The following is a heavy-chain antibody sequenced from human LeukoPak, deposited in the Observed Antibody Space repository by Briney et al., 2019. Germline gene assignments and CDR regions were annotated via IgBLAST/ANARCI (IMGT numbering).Heavy chain of an antibody. CDR3: AREGPPNYDTI. D-gene: IGHD1-7*01. CDR2: IYYSGST. V-gene: IGHV4-59*11. J-gene: IGHJ3*02. Sequence: SETLSLTCTVSGVSISSHYWSWIRQPPAKGPEWIGYIYYSGSTNYTPSLKRRVTISGDTSKNQFSLKLSSVTAVDTAVYYCAREGPPNYDTIWGQGTMVTVSS. CDR1: GVSISSHY.